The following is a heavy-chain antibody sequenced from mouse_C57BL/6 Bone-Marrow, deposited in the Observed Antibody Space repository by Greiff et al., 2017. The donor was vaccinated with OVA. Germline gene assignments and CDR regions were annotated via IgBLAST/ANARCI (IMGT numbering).Heavy chain of an antibody. CDR2: IDPSDSYT. CDR3: ARRGDYEEVFDY. CDR1: GYTFTSYW. Sequence: QVQLQQPGAELVMPGASVKLSCKASGYTFTSYWMHWVKQRPGQGLEWIGEIDPSDSYTNYNQKFKGKSTLTVDKSSSTAYMQLSSLTSEDSAVYYCARRGDYEEVFDYWGQGTTLTVSS. D-gene: IGHD2-4*01. J-gene: IGHJ2*01. V-gene: IGHV1-69*01.